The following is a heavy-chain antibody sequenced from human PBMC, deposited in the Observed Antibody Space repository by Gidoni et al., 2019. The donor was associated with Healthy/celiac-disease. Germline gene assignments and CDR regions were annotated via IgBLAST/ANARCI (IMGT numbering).Heavy chain of an antibody. CDR2: MRGSGGST. Sequence: EVQLLESGGGLVQPGGSLRLSCAASGFTFSSYAMSWVRPAPGKGLEWVSAMRGSGGSTYYADSVKGRFTISRDNSKNTLYLQMNSLRAEDTAVYYCAKVAGGATIGYFDYWGQGTLVTVSS. CDR1: GFTFSSYA. V-gene: IGHV3-23*01. D-gene: IGHD1-26*01. CDR3: AKVAGGATIGYFDY. J-gene: IGHJ4*02.